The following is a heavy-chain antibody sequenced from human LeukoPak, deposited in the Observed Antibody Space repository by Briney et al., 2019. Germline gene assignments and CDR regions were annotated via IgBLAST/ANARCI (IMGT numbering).Heavy chain of an antibody. J-gene: IGHJ4*02. CDR1: GFTSNIYA. Sequence: GGSLRLSCAASGFTSNIYAMSWVRQAPGKGLEWVSRITGIDGATYYADSVKGRFTVSRGDSRNTLYLQMNSLRAEDTAIYYCAREWASYDRSGYYPFDNWGQGALVTVSS. CDR2: ITGIDGAT. CDR3: AREWASYDRSGYYPFDN. D-gene: IGHD3-22*01. V-gene: IGHV3-23*01.